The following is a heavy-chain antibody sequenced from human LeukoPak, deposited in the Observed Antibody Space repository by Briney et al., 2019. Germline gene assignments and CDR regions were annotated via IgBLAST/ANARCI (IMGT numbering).Heavy chain of an antibody. J-gene: IGHJ4*02. CDR2: IDISGNT. V-gene: IGHV4-4*07. D-gene: IGHD1-7*01. CDR3: ARGKMELTILDY. CDR1: GGSISSYY. Sequence: SETLSLTCTVSGGSISSYYWSWIRQPAGKGLEWIGRIDISGNTYYNPSLKSRVTISIDTSRNQFSLKLNSVTAADTAVYYCARGKMELTILDYWGQGTLVTVSS.